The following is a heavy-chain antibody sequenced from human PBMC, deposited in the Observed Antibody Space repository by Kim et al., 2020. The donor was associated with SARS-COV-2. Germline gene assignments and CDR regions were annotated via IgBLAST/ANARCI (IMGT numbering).Heavy chain of an antibody. V-gene: IGHV3-21*01. J-gene: IGHJ4*02. D-gene: IGHD5-12*01. CDR2: SI. Sequence: SIYYADSWKGRFTITRANAKTSLYLQMNSLRAEDTAVYYCVRGYERAFDYWGQGTLVTVSS. CDR3: VRGYERAFDY.